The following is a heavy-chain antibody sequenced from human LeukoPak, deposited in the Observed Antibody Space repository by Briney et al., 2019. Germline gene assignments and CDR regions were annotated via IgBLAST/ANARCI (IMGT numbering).Heavy chain of an antibody. CDR3: AKDKGTNSYGSPYYYYGMDV. CDR1: GFTFSSYG. Sequence: GGSLRLSCAASGFTFSSYGMHWVRQAPGKGLEWVAVISYDGSNKYYADSVKGRFTISRDNSKNTLYLQMNSLRAEDTAVYYCAKDKGTNSYGSPYYYYGMDVWGQGTTVTVSS. J-gene: IGHJ6*02. V-gene: IGHV3-30*18. CDR2: ISYDGSNK. D-gene: IGHD5-18*01.